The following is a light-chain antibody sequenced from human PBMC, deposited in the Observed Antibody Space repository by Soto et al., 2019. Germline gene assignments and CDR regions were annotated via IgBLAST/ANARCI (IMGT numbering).Light chain of an antibody. CDR2: QAS. V-gene: IGKV1-5*03. J-gene: IGKJ1*01. Sequence: DIQRTQSPPTLSASVGDRVTITCRASQSISGWLAWYQQKPGKAPNLLIYQASTLESGVPSRFSGSGSGTEFTLTISSLQPDDFATYHCQQHNTYSRTFGQGTKVEIK. CDR3: QQHNTYSRT. CDR1: QSISGW.